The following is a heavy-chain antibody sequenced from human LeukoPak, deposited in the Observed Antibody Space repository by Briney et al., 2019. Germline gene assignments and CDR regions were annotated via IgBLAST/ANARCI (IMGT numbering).Heavy chain of an antibody. CDR2: IYTDGST. CDR1: GVSVSAYC. Sequence: PGGSLRLSCAGSGVSVSAYCMSWVRLAPGRGLEWVSLIYTDGSTYEADSVKGRFTISRDDSKNTVYLQMDSLRAEDTAVYYCATYVRTHYYDSSGYFDSWGQGTLVTVSS. D-gene: IGHD3-22*01. CDR3: ATYVRTHYYDSSGYFDS. J-gene: IGHJ5*01. V-gene: IGHV3-66*01.